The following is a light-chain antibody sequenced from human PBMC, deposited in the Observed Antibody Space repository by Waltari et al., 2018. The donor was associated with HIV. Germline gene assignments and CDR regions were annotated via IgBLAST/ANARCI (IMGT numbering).Light chain of an antibody. CDR1: SSNIGAGYE. V-gene: IGLV1-40*01. J-gene: IGLJ1*01. CDR3: QSYDSSLSGYV. Sequence: QSVLTQPPSVSGTPGQRVTISCTGSSSNIGAGYEVHWYQQLPGTAPKLLIYGNTNLPAGVPARFSGSKSGTSASLAITGLLVEDEADYYCQSYDSSLSGYVFGTGTKVTVL. CDR2: GNT.